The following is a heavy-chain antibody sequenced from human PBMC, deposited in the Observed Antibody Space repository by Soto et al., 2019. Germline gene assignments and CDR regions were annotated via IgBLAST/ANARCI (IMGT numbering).Heavy chain of an antibody. D-gene: IGHD5-18*01. Sequence: PGGSLRLSCAASGFTFSTHWMHWVRQVPGKGLVWVSRIDSDGSTTNYADSVKGRFSVSRDNAENTLYLQMSSLRAEDTAVYYCARSRGYSYGPGDYWGQGTLVTVSS. CDR2: IDSDGSTT. CDR1: GFTFSTHW. V-gene: IGHV3-74*01. CDR3: ARSRGYSYGPGDY. J-gene: IGHJ4*02.